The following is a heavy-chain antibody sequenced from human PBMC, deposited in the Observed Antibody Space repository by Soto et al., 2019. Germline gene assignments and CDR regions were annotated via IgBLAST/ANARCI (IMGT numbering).Heavy chain of an antibody. V-gene: IGHV4-34*01. CDR2: INHSGST. D-gene: IGHD2-15*01. J-gene: IGHJ6*03. Sequence: LSLTCAVYGGSFSGYYWSWIRQPPGKGLEWIGEINHSGSTNYNPSLKSRVTISVDTSKNQFSLKLSSVTAADTAVYYCARGPYCSGGSCYFRSAYYYYYMDVWGKGTTVTVSS. CDR3: ARGPYCSGGSCYFRSAYYYYYMDV. CDR1: GGSFSGYY.